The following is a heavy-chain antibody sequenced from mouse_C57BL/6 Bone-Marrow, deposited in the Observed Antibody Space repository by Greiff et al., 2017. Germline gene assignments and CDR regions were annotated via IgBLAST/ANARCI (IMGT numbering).Heavy chain of an antibody. D-gene: IGHD2-4*01. CDR3: ARHPLYYDYDGGFDY. J-gene: IGHJ2*01. CDR2: ISNGGGST. V-gene: IGHV5-12*01. CDR1: GFTFSDYY. Sequence: EVKLEESGGGLVQPGGSLKLSCAASGFTFSDYYMYWVRQTPEKRLEWVAYISNGGGSTYYPDTVKGRFTISRDNAKNTLYLQMSRLKSEDTAMYYCARHPLYYDYDGGFDYWGQGTTLTVSS.